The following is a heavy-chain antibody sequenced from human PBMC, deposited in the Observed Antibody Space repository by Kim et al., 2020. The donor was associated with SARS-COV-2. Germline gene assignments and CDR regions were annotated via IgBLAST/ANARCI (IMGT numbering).Heavy chain of an antibody. J-gene: IGHJ6*03. V-gene: IGHV2-70*11. CDR1: GFSLSTSGMC. Sequence: SGPTLVNPTQTLTLTCTFSGFSLSTSGMCVSWIRQSPGKALEWLARIDWDDDRYYNTSLKTRLTISKDTSKNQVDLIMTNMDPVDTATYYCARLRGTGTTRSQSYRYYMDVWGKGTMVTVSS. D-gene: IGHD1-7*01. CDR2: IDWDDDR. CDR3: ARLRGTGTTRSQSYRYYMDV.